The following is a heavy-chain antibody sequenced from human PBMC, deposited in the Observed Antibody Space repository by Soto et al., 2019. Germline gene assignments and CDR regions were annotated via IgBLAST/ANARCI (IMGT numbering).Heavy chain of an antibody. J-gene: IGHJ3*01. CDR3: AGNYYDSSGYGRGAF. CDR1: GYTFTSYG. Sequence: EASVKVSCKASGYTFTSYGISWVRQAPGQGLEWMGWISAYNGNTNYAQKLQGRVTMTTDTSTSTAYMELRSLRSDDTAVYYCAGNYYDSSGYGRGAFWGQGTMVTVSS. CDR2: ISAYNGNT. D-gene: IGHD3-22*01. V-gene: IGHV1-18*01.